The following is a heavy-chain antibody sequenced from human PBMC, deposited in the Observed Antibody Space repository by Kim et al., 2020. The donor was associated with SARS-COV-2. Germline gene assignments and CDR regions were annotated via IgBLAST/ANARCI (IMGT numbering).Heavy chain of an antibody. V-gene: IGHV1-24*01. CDR3: ATDAARWGDGGYFDY. J-gene: IGHJ4*02. Sequence: QKFQGRVTMTEDTSTDTAYMELSSLRSEDTAVYYCATDAARWGDGGYFDYWGQGTLVTVSS. D-gene: IGHD3-10*01.